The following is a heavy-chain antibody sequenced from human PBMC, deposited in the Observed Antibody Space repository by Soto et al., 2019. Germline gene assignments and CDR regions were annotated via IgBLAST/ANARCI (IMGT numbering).Heavy chain of an antibody. D-gene: IGHD6-13*01. V-gene: IGHV3-33*01. CDR1: GFTFSSYG. CDR3: ARLAIAAAGTYYYGMDV. Sequence: QVQLVESGGGVVQPGRSLRLSCAASGFTFSSYGMHWVRQGPGKGLEWVAVIWYDGSNKYYADSVKGRFTISRDNSNNTLYVQMNSLRAEDTAVYYCARLAIAAAGTYYYGMDVWGQGTTVTVSS. CDR2: IWYDGSNK. J-gene: IGHJ6*02.